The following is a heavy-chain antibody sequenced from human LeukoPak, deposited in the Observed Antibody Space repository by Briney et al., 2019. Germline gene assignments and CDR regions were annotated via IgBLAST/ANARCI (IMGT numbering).Heavy chain of an antibody. CDR2: ISGSGGST. CDR3: AEHTYGYGGVDY. V-gene: IGHV3-23*01. Sequence: TGGSLRLSCAATGFTFSNQAMSWVRQAPGKGLEWVSVISGSGGSTDYADSVKGRFTTSRDNSKNTLYLQMNSLRAEDTAVYYCAEHTYGYGGVDYWGQGTLVTVSA. CDR1: GFTFSNQA. J-gene: IGHJ4*02. D-gene: IGHD5-18*01.